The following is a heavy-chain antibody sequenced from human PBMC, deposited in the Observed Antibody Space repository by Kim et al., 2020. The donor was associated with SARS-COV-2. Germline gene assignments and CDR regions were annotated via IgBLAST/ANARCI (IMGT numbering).Heavy chain of an antibody. J-gene: IGHJ6*02. D-gene: IGHD1-26*01. CDR3: AADRVGATYYYYGMDV. Sequence: KFQERVTITRDMSTSTAYMELSSLRSEDTAVYYCAADRVGATYYYYGMDVWGQGTTVTVSS. V-gene: IGHV1-58*01.